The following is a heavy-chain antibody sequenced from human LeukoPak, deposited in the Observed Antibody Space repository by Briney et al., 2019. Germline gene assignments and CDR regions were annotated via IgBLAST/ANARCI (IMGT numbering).Heavy chain of an antibody. CDR3: AKGREDIVVVPAAQYYYYGMDV. CDR1: GFTLSSYA. J-gene: IGHJ6*02. CDR2: ISGSGGST. Sequence: PGGSLRLSCAASGFTLSSYAMSWVRPGPGKGLEWVSAISGSGGSTYYADSVKGRFTISRDNSKNTLYLQMNSLRAEDTAVYYCAKGREDIVVVPAAQYYYYGMDVWGQGTTVTVSS. D-gene: IGHD2-2*01. V-gene: IGHV3-23*01.